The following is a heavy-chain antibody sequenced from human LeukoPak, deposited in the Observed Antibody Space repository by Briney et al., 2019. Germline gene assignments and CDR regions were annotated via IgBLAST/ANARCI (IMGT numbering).Heavy chain of an antibody. CDR2: VHLDGRT. V-gene: IGHV4-4*02. CDR1: SGSVTSTNW. D-gene: IGHD2-21*02. J-gene: IGHJ3*02. CDR3: ARYPETGDWHGHAFDI. Sequence: RASETLSLTCDVSSGSVTSTNWWTWVRQPPGKGLEWIGEVHLDGRTNYNPSLKSRLIMSVDLPENHISLKLSSVTAADTAVYYCARYPETGDWHGHAFDIWGQGTMVSVAS.